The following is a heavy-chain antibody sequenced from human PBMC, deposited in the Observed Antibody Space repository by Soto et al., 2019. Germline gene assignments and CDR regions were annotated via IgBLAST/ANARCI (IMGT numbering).Heavy chain of an antibody. V-gene: IGHV3-7*03. J-gene: IGHJ6*02. CDR1: GLSFGSYW. Sequence: EVQLVESGGGLVQPGGSLRLSCAASGLSFGSYWMSWVRQAPGKGLVWVANIKEDGSEENYVDSLKGRFTISRDNAKNSLYLQMNSLRAEDTAIYYCAREDIVVINGMDVWGQGTTVTVSS. D-gene: IGHD2-2*01. CDR3: AREDIVVINGMDV. CDR2: IKEDGSEE.